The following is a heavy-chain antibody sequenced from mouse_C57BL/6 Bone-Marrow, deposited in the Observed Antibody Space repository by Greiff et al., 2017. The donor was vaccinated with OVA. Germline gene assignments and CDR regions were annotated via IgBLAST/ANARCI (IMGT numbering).Heavy chain of an antibody. D-gene: IGHD2-13*01. Sequence: VQLVESGAELVRPGASVTLSCKASGYTFTDYEMHWVKQTPVHGLEWIGAIDPETGGTAYNQKFKGKAILTADKSSSTAYMELRSLTSEDSAVYYCTTGPGYDSFAYWGQGTLVTVSA. CDR3: TTGPGYDSFAY. V-gene: IGHV1-15*01. CDR1: GYTFTDYE. J-gene: IGHJ3*01. CDR2: IDPETGGT.